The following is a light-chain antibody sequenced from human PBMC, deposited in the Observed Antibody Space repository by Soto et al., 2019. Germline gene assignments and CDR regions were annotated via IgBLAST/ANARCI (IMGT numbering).Light chain of an antibody. CDR1: PSLLHSNGYNY. CDR3: MQALQTSYT. J-gene: IGKJ5*01. Sequence: DIVMTQSRLSLPVTXXEPAXISCMSSPSLLHSNGYNYLDWYLQKPGQSPQXXIYLGSNRASGVPDRFSGSGSGTDFTLKISRVEAEDVGVYYCMQALQTSYTFGQGTRLEIK. CDR2: LGS. V-gene: IGKV2-28*01.